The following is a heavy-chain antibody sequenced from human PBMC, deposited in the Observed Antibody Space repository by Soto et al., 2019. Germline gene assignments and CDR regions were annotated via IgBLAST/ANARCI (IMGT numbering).Heavy chain of an antibody. CDR2: IYYSGST. J-gene: IGHJ4*02. CDR1: GGSISSYY. Sequence: QVQLQESGPGLVKPSETLSLTCTVSGGSISSYYWSWIRQPPGKGLEWIGYIYYSGSTNYNPSLKSXXTXSXXTSKNQFSLKLSSVTAADTAVYYCAIGYSKYYFDYWGQGTLVTVSS. D-gene: IGHD3-22*01. V-gene: IGHV4-59*08. CDR3: AIGYSKYYFDY.